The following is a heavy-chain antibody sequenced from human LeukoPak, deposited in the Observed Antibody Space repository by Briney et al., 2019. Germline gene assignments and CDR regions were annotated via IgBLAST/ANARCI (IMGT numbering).Heavy chain of an antibody. J-gene: IGHJ4*02. CDR3: ASADYGDYQYYFDY. CDR2: IYYSGST. D-gene: IGHD4-17*01. V-gene: IGHV4-39*01. Sequence: PGGSLRLSCAASGFTFSSYSINWVRQAPGKGLEWIGSIYYSGSTYYNPSLKSRVTISVDTSKNQFSLKLSSVTAADTAVYYCASADYGDYQYYFDYWGQGTLVTVSS. CDR1: GFTFSSYSIN.